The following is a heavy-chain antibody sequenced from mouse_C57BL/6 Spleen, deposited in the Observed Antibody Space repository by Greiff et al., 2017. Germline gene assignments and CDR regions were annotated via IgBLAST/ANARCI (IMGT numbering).Heavy chain of an antibody. CDR2: IYPGDGDT. Sequence: QVQLQQSGPELVKPGASVKISCKASGYAFSSSWMNWVKQRPGKGLEWIGRIYPGDGDTNYNGKFKGKATLTADKSSSTAYMQLSSLTSEDSAVYFCARDDYDAAMDDWGQGTSVTVSS. V-gene: IGHV1-82*01. D-gene: IGHD2-4*01. CDR1: GYAFSSSW. J-gene: IGHJ4*01. CDR3: ARDDYDAAMDD.